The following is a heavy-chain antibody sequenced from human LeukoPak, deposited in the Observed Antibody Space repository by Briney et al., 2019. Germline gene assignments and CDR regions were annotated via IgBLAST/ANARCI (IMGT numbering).Heavy chain of an antibody. J-gene: IGHJ4*02. D-gene: IGHD1-26*01. CDR2: ISGSGGST. CDR1: GFTFSSYA. V-gene: IGHV3-23*01. Sequence: PGGSLKLSCAASGFTFSSYAMSWVRQAPGKGLEWVSAISGSGGSTYYADSVKGRFTISRDSSKNTLYLQMNSLRAEDTAVYYCAKDDPGYSGFPDYWGQGTLVTVSS. CDR3: AKDDPGYSGFPDY.